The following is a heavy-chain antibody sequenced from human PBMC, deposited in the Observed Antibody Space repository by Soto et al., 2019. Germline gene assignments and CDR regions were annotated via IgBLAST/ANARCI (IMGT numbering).Heavy chain of an antibody. V-gene: IGHV2-5*02. J-gene: IGHJ3*02. CDR1: GFSLSTSGVG. CDR3: ARTHYSGYDLRPDAFDI. Sequence: FGPTLVNPTQTLTLTCTFSGFSLSTSGVGVGWIRQPPGKALEWLALIYWDDDKRYSPSLKSRLTITKDTSKNQVVLTMTNMDPVDTATYYCARTHYSGYDLRPDAFDIWGQGTMVT. D-gene: IGHD5-12*01. CDR2: IYWDDDK.